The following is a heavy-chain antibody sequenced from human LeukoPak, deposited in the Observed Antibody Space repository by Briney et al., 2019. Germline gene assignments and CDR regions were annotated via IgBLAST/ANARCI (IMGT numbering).Heavy chain of an antibody. CDR3: ARHGITDQIFDY. Sequence: GESLKISCKVSGYTFTTFWIGWVRQMPGQGLQLMGIIYPGDSETIYSPSFQGQVTISADKSISTAYLQWSSLKASDTAMYYCARHGITDQIFDYWGQGTLVTVSS. D-gene: IGHD3-10*01. CDR1: GYTFTTFW. V-gene: IGHV5-51*01. CDR2: IYPGDSET. J-gene: IGHJ4*02.